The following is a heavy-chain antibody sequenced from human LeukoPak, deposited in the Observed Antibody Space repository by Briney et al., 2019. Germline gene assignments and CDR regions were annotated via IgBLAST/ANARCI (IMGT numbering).Heavy chain of an antibody. CDR2: VSSSSSYI. Sequence: GGSLRLSCAASGFTFSSYSMNWVRQAPGKGLEWVSSVSSSSSYIYYTDSVKGRFTISRDNAKNSLYLQMNSLRAEDTAVYYCARDHQEYCSGGSCTYFDYWGQGTLVTVSS. CDR3: ARDHQEYCSGGSCTYFDY. D-gene: IGHD2-15*01. J-gene: IGHJ4*02. V-gene: IGHV3-21*01. CDR1: GFTFSSYS.